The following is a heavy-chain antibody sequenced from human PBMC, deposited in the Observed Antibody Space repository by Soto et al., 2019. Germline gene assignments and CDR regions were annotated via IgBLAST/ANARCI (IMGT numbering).Heavy chain of an antibody. J-gene: IGHJ5*01. D-gene: IGHD6-13*01. CDR1: GYTLTELS. CDR3: ATAMPPPYSSSPNWFVS. Sequence: EASVKVSCKVSGYTLTELSMHWVRQAPGKGLEWMGGFDPEDGETIYAQKFQGRVTMTEDTSTDTAYMELSSLRSEDTAVYYCATAMPPPYSSSPNWFVSWGQGTLVTVSS. V-gene: IGHV1-24*01. CDR2: FDPEDGET.